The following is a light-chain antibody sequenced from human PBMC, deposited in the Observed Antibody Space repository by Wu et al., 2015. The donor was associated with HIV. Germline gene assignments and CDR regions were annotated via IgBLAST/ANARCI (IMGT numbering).Light chain of an antibody. CDR1: QSVSSY. Sequence: EIVLTQSPATLSLSPGERATLSCRASQSVSSYLAWYQQKPGQAPRLLIYDTFNRATGIPARFSGSGSGTDFTLTISRLEPEDSAVYYCQQRSNWPPGLTFGGGTKVEIK. V-gene: IGKV3-11*01. J-gene: IGKJ4*01. CDR2: DTF. CDR3: QQRSNWPPGLT.